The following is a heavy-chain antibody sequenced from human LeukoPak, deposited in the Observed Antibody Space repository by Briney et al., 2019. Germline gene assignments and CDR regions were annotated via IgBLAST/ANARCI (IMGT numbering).Heavy chain of an antibody. CDR3: AREALSNIDYYDSSGYYY. CDR2: INPSGGST. J-gene: IGHJ4*02. CDR1: GYTFTSYY. Sequence: ASVKVSCKASGYTFTSYYMHWVRQAPGQGLEWMGIINPSGGSTSYAQKFQGRVTMTRDTSTSTVYMELSSLRSEDTAVYYCAREALSNIDYYDSSGYYYWGQGTLVTVSS. D-gene: IGHD3-22*01. V-gene: IGHV1-46*01.